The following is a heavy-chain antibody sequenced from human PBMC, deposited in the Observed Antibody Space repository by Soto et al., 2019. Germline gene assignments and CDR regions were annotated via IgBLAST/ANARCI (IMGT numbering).Heavy chain of an antibody. CDR3: AKSFGVRGRLYYYYYGMDV. J-gene: IGHJ6*02. V-gene: IGHV3-30*18. CDR2: ISYDGSNK. D-gene: IGHD3-10*01. Sequence: QVQLVESGGGVVQPGRSLRLSCAASGFTFSSYGMHWVRQAPGKGLEWVAVISYDGSNKYYADSVKGRFTISRDNSKNKLYLQMKSLRAEDTAVYYCAKSFGVRGRLYYYYYGMDVWGQGTTVTVSS. CDR1: GFTFSSYG.